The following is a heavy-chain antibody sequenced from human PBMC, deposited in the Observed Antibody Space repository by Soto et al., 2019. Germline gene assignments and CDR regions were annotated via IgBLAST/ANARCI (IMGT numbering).Heavy chain of an antibody. J-gene: IGHJ5*02. CDR1: GGSISSYY. V-gene: IGHV4-59*01. Sequence: SETLSLTCTVSGGSISSYYWSWIRQPPGKGLEWIGYIYYSGSTNYNPSLKSRVTISVDTSKNQFSLKLSSVTAADTAVYYCARGSEYYDFWSAPGPFDPWGQGTLVTVS. CDR2: IYYSGST. CDR3: ARGSEYYDFWSAPGPFDP. D-gene: IGHD3-3*01.